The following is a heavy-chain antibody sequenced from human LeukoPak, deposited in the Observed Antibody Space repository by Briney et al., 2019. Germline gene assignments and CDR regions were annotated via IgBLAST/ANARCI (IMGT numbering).Heavy chain of an antibody. D-gene: IGHD3-10*01. CDR3: ARAPGGYGSGSRGAFDI. V-gene: IGHV4-59*02. CDR2: IYYRGST. Sequence: SETLSLTCTVSGGSVSSYYWSWIRQPPGKGLEWIGYIYYRGSTNYNPSLKSRVTISVDTSKNQFSLKLSSVTAADTAVYYCARAPGGYGSGSRGAFDIWGQGTMVTVSS. J-gene: IGHJ3*02. CDR1: GGSVSSYY.